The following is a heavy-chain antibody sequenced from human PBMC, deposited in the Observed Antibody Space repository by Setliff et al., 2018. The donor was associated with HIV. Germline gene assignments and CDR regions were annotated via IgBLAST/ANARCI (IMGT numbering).Heavy chain of an antibody. CDR3: ARQRLGNCSGARCSFSGMDV. V-gene: IGHV4-39*07. D-gene: IGHD2-15*01. CDR1: GGFISSSSYY. CDR2: IYHNGNT. J-gene: IGHJ6*02. Sequence: SETLSLTCTVSGGFISSSSYYWGWIRQPPGKGLEWIGSIYHNGNTYYSPSLKSRVTISVDTSRNQISLKLSSVTAADTAVYYCARQRLGNCSGARCSFSGMDVWGPGTTVTVSS.